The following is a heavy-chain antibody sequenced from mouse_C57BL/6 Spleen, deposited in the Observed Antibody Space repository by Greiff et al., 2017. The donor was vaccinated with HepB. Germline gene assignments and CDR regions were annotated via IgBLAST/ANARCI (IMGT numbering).Heavy chain of an antibody. CDR3: ARDLGLAY. CDR1: GYSITSGYY. D-gene: IGHD4-1*01. V-gene: IGHV3-6*01. CDR2: ISYDGSN. J-gene: IGHJ3*01. Sequence: DVQLQESGPGLVKPSQSLSLTCSVTGYSITSGYYWNWIRQFPGNKLEWMGYISYDGSNNYNPSLKNRISITRDTSTNQFFLKLNSVTTEDTATYYCARDLGLAYWGQGTLVTVSA.